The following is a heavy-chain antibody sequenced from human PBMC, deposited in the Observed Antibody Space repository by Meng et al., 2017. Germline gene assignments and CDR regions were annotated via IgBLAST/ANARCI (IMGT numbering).Heavy chain of an antibody. V-gene: IGHV4-61*01. CDR2: IYYSGST. J-gene: IGHJ4*02. D-gene: IGHD2-15*01. Sequence: QVQLQEAGPGLVRPSDTLSLTCTVSGCSVSSGSYYWSWIRQPPGKGLEWIGYIYYSGSTNYNPSLKSRVTISVDTSKNQFSLKLSSVTAADTAVYYCARDCSGGSCYSIGVWGQGTLVTVSS. CDR3: ARDCSGGSCYSIGV. CDR1: GCSVSSGSYY.